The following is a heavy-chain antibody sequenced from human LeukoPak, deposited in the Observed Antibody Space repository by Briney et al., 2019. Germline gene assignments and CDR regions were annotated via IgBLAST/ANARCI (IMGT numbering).Heavy chain of an antibody. CDR2: ISYDGSNK. Sequence: AGGSLRLSCAASGFTFSSYGMHWVRQAPGKGLEWVAVISYDGSNKYYADSVKGRFTISRDNSKNTLYLQMNSLRAEDTAVYYCAKLAGPFDYWGQGTLVTVPS. J-gene: IGHJ4*02. V-gene: IGHV3-30*18. CDR1: GFTFSSYG. CDR3: AKLAGPFDY.